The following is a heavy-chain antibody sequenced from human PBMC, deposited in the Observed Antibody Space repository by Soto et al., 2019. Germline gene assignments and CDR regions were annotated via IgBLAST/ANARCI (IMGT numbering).Heavy chain of an antibody. CDR3: ARSIRGPRRFNGMDV. CDR1: GFSLTSPGMC. J-gene: IGHJ6*02. V-gene: IGHV2-70*13. D-gene: IGHD1-20*01. Sequence: SGPTLVNPTETLTLTCTFSGFSLTSPGMCVSWIRQSPGKALEWLALIERDDDDKYYSTSLKTRLTISKDTRKNQVVLTMANMEPADTATYYCARSIRGPRRFNGMDVWGQGTTVTVSS. CDR2: IERDDDDK.